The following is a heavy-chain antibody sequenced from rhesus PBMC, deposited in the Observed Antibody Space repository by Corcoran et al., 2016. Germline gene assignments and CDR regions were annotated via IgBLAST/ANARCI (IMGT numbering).Heavy chain of an antibody. CDR2: VDPEDGEA. Sequence: EVQLVQSGAEIKKPGASVKISCKASGYTFTDYYLHWVRQAPGKGLEWMGRVDPEDGEAKHAQKFQDRITITADTSTDTAYMELSSLRSEDTAVYYCAAAGGVWHWGQGVLVTVSS. D-gene: IGHD2-39*02. CDR3: AAAGGVWH. V-gene: IGHV1-111*02. CDR1: GYTFTDYY. J-gene: IGHJ4*01.